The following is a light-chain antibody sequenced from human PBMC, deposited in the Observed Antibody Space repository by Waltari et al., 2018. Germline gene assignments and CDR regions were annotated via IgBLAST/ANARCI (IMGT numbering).Light chain of an antibody. V-gene: IGKV2-30*01. CDR3: MQGTQWPPWT. J-gene: IGKJ1*01. CDR1: QSLINRDGNTH. CDR2: KVS. Sequence: DMVMTQSPLTLSVTLGQTASISCRSSQSLINRDGNTHLNWYHQKPGQPPRRLIYKVSRRDSGVPDRCSGSGADTDFTLQISRVVAEDVGVYYCMQGTQWPPWTFGQGTKVEIK.